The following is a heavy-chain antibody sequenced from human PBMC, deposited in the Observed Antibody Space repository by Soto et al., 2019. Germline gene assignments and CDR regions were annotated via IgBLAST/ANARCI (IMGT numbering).Heavy chain of an antibody. CDR3: ARPRSSSRNYYGMDV. CDR1: GYSFTLYW. V-gene: IGHV5-51*01. Sequence: GESLNISCKGCGYSFTLYWIGWVRQMPGKGLEWMGIIYPGDSDTRYSPSFQGQVTISADKSISTAYLQWSSLKASDTAMYYCARPRSSSRNYYGMDVWGQGTTVTVSS. D-gene: IGHD6-13*01. CDR2: IYPGDSDT. J-gene: IGHJ6*02.